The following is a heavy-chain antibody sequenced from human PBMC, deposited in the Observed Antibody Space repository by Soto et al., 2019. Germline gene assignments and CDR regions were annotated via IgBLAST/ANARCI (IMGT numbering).Heavy chain of an antibody. CDR1: GFRFSDYG. J-gene: IGHJ4*02. V-gene: IGHV3-30*03. Sequence: QVQLAESGGGVVQPGRSLRLSCIGSGFRFSDYGMHWVRQAPGKGXXXVAMMSFDGTXKYSADSVKGRFIISRDNXXXXXXXXXXXXXXXXXXXXXXXXXXXXXXXXXXXDFWGQGTLVTVSS. CDR3: XXXXXXXXXXXXXDF. CDR2: MSFDGTXK.